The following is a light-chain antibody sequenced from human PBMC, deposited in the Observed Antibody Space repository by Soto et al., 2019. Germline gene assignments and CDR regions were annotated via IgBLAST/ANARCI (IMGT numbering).Light chain of an antibody. CDR1: QSVSSY. Sequence: EIVLTQSPATLSLSPGERATLSCRASQSVSSYLAWYQQKPGQAPRLLIYDASNRATGIPARSSGSGSGTDFTLTISSLEPEVFAVYYCQQRSNWPPWTFGQGTKVEIK. CDR2: DAS. CDR3: QQRSNWPPWT. J-gene: IGKJ1*01. V-gene: IGKV3-11*01.